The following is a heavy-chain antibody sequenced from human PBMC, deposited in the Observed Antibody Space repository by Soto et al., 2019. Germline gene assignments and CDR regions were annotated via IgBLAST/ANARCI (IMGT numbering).Heavy chain of an antibody. V-gene: IGHV1-69*01. CDR2: IIPIFGTA. Sequence: SVKLTSKESRVGYKSNALSSPRHALGQGLEWMGGIIPIFGTANYAQKFQGRVTITADESTSTAYMELSSLRSEDTAVYYCARDDVGSVWAFFAYWGKGTLVTVSS. J-gene: IGHJ4*02. D-gene: IGHD3-16*01. CDR3: ARDDVGSVWAFFAY. CDR1: RVGYKSNA.